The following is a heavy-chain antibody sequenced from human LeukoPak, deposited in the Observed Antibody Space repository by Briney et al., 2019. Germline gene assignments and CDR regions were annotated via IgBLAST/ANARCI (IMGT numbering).Heavy chain of an antibody. Sequence: GGSLRLSCAASGFTFSSYAMSWVRQAPGKGLEWVSTFSGISTTSYADAVKGRITISRDNSKNTLYLQMDSLRAEDTAVYYCAKLRQWQPQRYFFEYWGQGALVTVAS. J-gene: IGHJ4*02. CDR3: AKLRQWQPQRYFFEY. CDR2: FSGISTT. V-gene: IGHV3-23*01. CDR1: GFTFSSYA. D-gene: IGHD6-19*01.